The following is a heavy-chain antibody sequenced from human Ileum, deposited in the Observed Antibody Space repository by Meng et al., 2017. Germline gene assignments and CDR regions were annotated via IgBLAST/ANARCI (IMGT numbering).Heavy chain of an antibody. CDR3: ARRIRGGSYLG. V-gene: IGHV4-34*01. D-gene: IGHD1-26*01. J-gene: IGHJ4*02. Sequence: QLQLMQWGAGMLKHSETLSLTCNVYGDSFTDYYWNWIRQPPGKGLEWIGEIHYSGSTNYNPSLESRVTISEDTSQKQFSLRLSSVTAADTAVYYCARRIRGGSYLGWGQETLVTVSS. CDR1: GDSFTDYY. CDR2: IHYSGST.